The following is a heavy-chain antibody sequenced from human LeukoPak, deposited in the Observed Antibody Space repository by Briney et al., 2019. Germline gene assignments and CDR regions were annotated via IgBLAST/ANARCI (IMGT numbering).Heavy chain of an antibody. J-gene: IGHJ4*02. D-gene: IGHD3-16*02. CDR2: IWYDGSNK. V-gene: IGHV3-33*01. Sequence: GGSLRLSCAASGFSFSNYDMHWVRQAPGKGLEWVAVIWYDGSNKYYADSVKGRFTISRDNSKNTLYLQMNSLRVEDTAVYYCARDIESGYFDYWGQGTLVTVSS. CDR3: ARDIESGYFDY. CDR1: GFSFSNYD.